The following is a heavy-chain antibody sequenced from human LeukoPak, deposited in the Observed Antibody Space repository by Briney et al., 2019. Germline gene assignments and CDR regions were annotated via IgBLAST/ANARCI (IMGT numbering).Heavy chain of an antibody. V-gene: IGHV5-51*01. CDR2: IYPGDSET. J-gene: IGHJ4*02. CDR1: GYSFTSYW. Sequence: GESLKISCKGSGYSFTSYWIAWVRQMPGKGLEWMGTIYPGDSETRYSPSFQGQVTISADKSFSTAYLQWSSLKASDTAMYYCVREGGSYYVGYFDYWGQGTLVTVSS. D-gene: IGHD1-26*01. CDR3: VREGGSYYVGYFDY.